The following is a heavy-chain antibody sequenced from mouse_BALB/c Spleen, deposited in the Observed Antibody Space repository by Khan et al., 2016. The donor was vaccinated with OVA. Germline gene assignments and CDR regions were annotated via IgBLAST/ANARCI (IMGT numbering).Heavy chain of an antibody. Sequence: EVELVESGGGLVQPGGSRTLSCAASGFTFTRFGMHWVRQAPEKGLEWVAYISSGSSSIYYADTVKGRFTISRDNPKNTLFLQMTSLRSEDTAMYYCARDSNLDYWGQGTTLTVSS. CDR2: ISSGSSSI. CDR1: GFTFTRFG. CDR3: ARDSNLDY. V-gene: IGHV5-17*02. J-gene: IGHJ2*01.